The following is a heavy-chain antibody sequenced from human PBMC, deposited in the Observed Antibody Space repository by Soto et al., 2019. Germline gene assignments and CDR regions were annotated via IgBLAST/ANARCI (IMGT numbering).Heavy chain of an antibody. D-gene: IGHD6-19*01. V-gene: IGHV3-23*01. Sequence: PGGSLRLSCAPSEFSFSTFAMSWVRQAPGKGLEWVSTVSGNGDSTSYADSVKGRFTIARDNSKNTLYLQMNSLRAEDTAVYYCARGLTSGWYNYWGQGTLVTVSS. CDR1: EFSFSTFA. CDR2: VSGNGDST. CDR3: ARGLTSGWYNY. J-gene: IGHJ4*02.